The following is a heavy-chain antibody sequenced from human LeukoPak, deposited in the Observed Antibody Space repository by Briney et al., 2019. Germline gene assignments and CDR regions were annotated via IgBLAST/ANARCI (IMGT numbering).Heavy chain of an antibody. CDR1: GGSFSGYY. CDR2: INHSGST. CDR3: ARETGDYYGSGSYYWFDP. V-gene: IGHV4-34*01. D-gene: IGHD3-10*01. J-gene: IGHJ5*02. Sequence: SETLSLTCAVYGGSFSGYYWSWIRQPPGKGLEWIGEINHSGSTNYNPSLKSRVTISVDTSKNQFSLKLSSVTAADTAVYYCARETGDYYGSGSYYWFDPWGQGTLVTVSS.